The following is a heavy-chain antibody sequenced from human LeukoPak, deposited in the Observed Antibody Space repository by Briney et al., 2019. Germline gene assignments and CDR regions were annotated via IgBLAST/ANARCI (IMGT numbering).Heavy chain of an antibody. CDR1: GFTFSSYW. CDR2: IDQDGSGK. D-gene: IGHD1-26*01. J-gene: IGHJ5*02. V-gene: IGHV3-7*01. CDR3: ARDPMSGSYSVWFDP. Sequence: GGSLRLSCVTSGFTFSSYWMSWVRQTPGKGLEWVANIDQDGSGKNYVDSVKGRLTISRDNAKNLLFLQMNSLRPEDTAVYYCARDPMSGSYSVWFDPWGQGTLVTVSS.